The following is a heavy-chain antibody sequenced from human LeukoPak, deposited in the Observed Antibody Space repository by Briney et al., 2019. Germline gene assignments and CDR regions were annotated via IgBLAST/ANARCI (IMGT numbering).Heavy chain of an antibody. CDR3: ARDRYCSSTSCYDGMDV. J-gene: IGHJ6*02. D-gene: IGHD2-2*01. CDR2: INPSGGST. CDR1: GYTFTSYY. Sequence: VASVKVSCKASGYTFTSYYMHWVRQAPGQGLKWMGIINPSGGSTSYAQKFQGRVTMTRDTSTSTVYMELSSLRSEDTAVYYCARDRYCSSTSCYDGMDVWGQGTTVTVSS. V-gene: IGHV1-46*01.